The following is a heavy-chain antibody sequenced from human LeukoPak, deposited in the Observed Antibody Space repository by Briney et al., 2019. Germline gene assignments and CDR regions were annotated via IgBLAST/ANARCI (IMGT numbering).Heavy chain of an antibody. J-gene: IGHJ5*02. Sequence: SETLSLTCTVSGGSISSSSYYWGWIRQPPGKGLEWIGSIYYSGSTYYNPSLKSRVTISVDTSKNQFSLKLSSVTAADTAVYYCARPSSLNWFDPWGQGTLVTVSS. CDR3: ARPSSLNWFDP. CDR2: IYYSGST. CDR1: GGSISSSSYY. V-gene: IGHV4-39*01.